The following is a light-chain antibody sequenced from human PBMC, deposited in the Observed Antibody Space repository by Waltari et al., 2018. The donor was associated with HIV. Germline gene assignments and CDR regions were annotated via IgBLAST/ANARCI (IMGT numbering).Light chain of an antibody. V-gene: IGLV7-46*01. CDR2: DTS. CDR1: TGAVPTGHY. J-gene: IGLJ2*01. CDR3: LLSYSGARV. Sequence: QAVVPQEPSLTVSPPGTVTLTRVSSTGAVPTGHYPYWFQLKPGQAPRTLIYDTSNRHSWTPARFSGSLLGGKAALTLSGAQPEDEAEYYCLLSYSGARVFGGGTKLTVL.